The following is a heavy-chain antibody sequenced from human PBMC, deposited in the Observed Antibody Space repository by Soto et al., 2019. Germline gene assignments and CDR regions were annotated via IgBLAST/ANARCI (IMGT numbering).Heavy chain of an antibody. J-gene: IGHJ4*02. CDR1: GFTFSSYA. D-gene: IGHD2-15*01. CDR2: ISYDGSNK. Sequence: VQLVESGGGVVQPGRSLRLSCAASGFTFSSYAMHWVRQAPGKGLEWVAVISYDGSNKYYADSVKGRFTISRDNSKNTLYLQMNSLRAEDTAVYYCARGLSGGSYWGQGTLVTVSS. V-gene: IGHV3-30-3*01. CDR3: ARGLSGGSY.